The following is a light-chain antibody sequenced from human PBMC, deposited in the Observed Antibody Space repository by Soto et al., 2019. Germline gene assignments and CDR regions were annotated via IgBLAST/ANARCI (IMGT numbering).Light chain of an antibody. V-gene: IGKV2-28*01. CDR1: QSLLHSNGYNY. J-gene: IGKJ2*01. CDR3: IQALQTLYP. CDR2: LGS. Sequence: IVMTQSPLSLPVTPGEPASISCRSSQSLLHSNGYNYLDWYLQKPGQSPQLLIYLGSNRASGVPDRFSGSGTGTDFTLKISRVEAEDFGVYYCIQALQTLYPFGQGTKQEIK.